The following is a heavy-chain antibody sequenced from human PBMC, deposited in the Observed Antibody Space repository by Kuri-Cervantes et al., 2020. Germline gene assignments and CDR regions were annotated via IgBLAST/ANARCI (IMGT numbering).Heavy chain of an antibody. CDR2: ISWTSGRV. Sequence: GGSLRLSCEASGFTFDDYAIHWVRQAPGKGLEWVSGISWTSGRVGYADSVKGRFTISRDNTKNSLYLQMNSLRAEDTALYYCAKDIGPLLITGTTSHAFDIWAKGQWSPSPQ. V-gene: IGHV3-9*01. J-gene: IGHJ3*02. D-gene: IGHD1-20*01. CDR3: AKDIGPLLITGTTSHAFDI. CDR1: GFTFDDYA.